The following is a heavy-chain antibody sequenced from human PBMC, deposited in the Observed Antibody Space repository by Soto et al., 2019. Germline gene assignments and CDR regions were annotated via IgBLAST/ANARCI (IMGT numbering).Heavy chain of an antibody. CDR1: GFSLSTYDMG. D-gene: IGHD4-17*01. CDR3: TQAGDYDLLIFDH. J-gene: IGHJ4*02. Sequence: QITLKESGPTLVRPAQTLTLTCDFSGFSLSTYDMGVAWIRQPPGKPLEWLALIYWDDDKRYSPSLKDRLAISNDTSSNPVVLTITNVDPGDTTTSFCTQAGDYDLLIFDHWAPGTMLTVSS. V-gene: IGHV2-5*02. CDR2: IYWDDDK.